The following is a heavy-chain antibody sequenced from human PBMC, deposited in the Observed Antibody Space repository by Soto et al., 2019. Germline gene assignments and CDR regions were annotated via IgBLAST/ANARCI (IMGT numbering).Heavy chain of an antibody. CDR2: IYYSGST. Sequence: SETLSLTCTVSGGSISSGGYYWSWIRQHPGKGLEWIGYIYYSGSTYYNPSLKSRVTISVDTSKNQFSLKLSSVTAAGTAVYYCGSGSEPVYFDYWGQGTLVTVSS. D-gene: IGHD1-26*01. CDR1: GGSISSGGYY. V-gene: IGHV4-31*03. J-gene: IGHJ4*02. CDR3: GSGSEPVYFDY.